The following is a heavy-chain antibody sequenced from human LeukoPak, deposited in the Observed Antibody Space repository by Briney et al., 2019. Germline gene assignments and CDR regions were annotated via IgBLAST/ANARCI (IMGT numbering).Heavy chain of an antibody. Sequence: AGGSLRLSCAASGFTFSSYAMSWVRQAPGKGLEWVSAISGSGGSTYYADSVKGRFTISRDNAKNSLYLQMNSLRAEDTAVYYCARGGSGSYVYFDYWGQGTLVTVSS. D-gene: IGHD1-26*01. V-gene: IGHV3-23*01. J-gene: IGHJ4*02. CDR3: ARGGSGSYVYFDY. CDR1: GFTFSSYA. CDR2: ISGSGGST.